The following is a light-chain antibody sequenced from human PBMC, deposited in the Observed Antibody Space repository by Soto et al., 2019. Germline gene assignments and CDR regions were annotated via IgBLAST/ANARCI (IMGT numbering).Light chain of an antibody. CDR1: QDIRIA. J-gene: IGKJ2*01. CDR3: LQRNILPLT. V-gene: IGKV1-17*01. Sequence: DIQMTQSPSSLSASVGDRVTITCRASQDIRIALDWYQQKPGKAPSRLIYASSSLPSVVPSRFSGSGSCTGLTVTFISLQPEYFTSCFCLQRNILPLTFGHGTKVEIK. CDR2: ASS.